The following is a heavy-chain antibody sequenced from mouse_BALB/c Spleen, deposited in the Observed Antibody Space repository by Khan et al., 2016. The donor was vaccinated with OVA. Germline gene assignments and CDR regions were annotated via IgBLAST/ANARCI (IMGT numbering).Heavy chain of an antibody. CDR2: INPYNGAT. Sequence: VQLQQSGPELVKPGTSVKMSCKASGYRFTSYIIHWVKQKPGQGLEWIGYINPYNGATKYNEKFKGKATLTSDKSSNTAYMELSSLTSEDSVVYYCARGNWQAYYIDYWGQGTTLTVSS. CDR1: GYRFTSYI. D-gene: IGHD3-2*02. CDR3: ARGNWQAYYIDY. V-gene: IGHV1S136*01. J-gene: IGHJ2*01.